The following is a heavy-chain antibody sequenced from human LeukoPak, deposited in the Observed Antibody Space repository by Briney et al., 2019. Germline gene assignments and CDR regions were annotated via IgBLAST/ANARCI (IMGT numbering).Heavy chain of an antibody. V-gene: IGHV3-21*01. CDR3: ARDDSSGYYQDY. CDR1: GFTFSSYS. J-gene: IGHJ4*02. Sequence: GGPLRLSCAASGFTFSSYSMNWVRQAPEKGLEWVSSISSSSSYIYYADSVKGRFTISRDNAKNSLYLQMNSLRAEDTAVYYCARDDSSGYYQDYWGQGTLVTVSS. D-gene: IGHD3-22*01. CDR2: ISSSSSYI.